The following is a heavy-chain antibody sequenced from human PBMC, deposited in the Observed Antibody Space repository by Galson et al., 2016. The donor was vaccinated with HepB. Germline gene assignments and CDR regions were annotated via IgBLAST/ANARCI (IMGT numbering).Heavy chain of an antibody. CDR1: GFTFSTYA. CDR2: VTGSGSWT. CDR3: ARDPNGDYFGAFDF. Sequence: SLRLSCAASGFTFSTYAMTWVRQAPGKGLEWVSSVTGSGSWTYYADSVKGRLTISRDNSKNTLYLQMNSLRAEDTAVYYRARDPNGDYFGAFDFWGQGTMVTVSS. D-gene: IGHD4-17*01. J-gene: IGHJ3*01. V-gene: IGHV3-23*01.